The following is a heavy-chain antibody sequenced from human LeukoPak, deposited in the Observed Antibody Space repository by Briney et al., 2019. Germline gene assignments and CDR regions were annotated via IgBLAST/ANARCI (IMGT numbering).Heavy chain of an antibody. J-gene: IGHJ5*02. CDR2: IGTTINGT. D-gene: IGHD2-15*01. CDR1: GFTFSNYA. V-gene: IGHV3-23*01. Sequence: GGSLRPSCVASGFTFSNYAMTWVRQTPGKGLEWVATIGTTINGTYYADSVRGRFTISRDNPRDTLHLYMNSLSADDTALYYCARLVVDLPADWFDPWGQGTLVIVSS. CDR3: ARLVVDLPADWFDP.